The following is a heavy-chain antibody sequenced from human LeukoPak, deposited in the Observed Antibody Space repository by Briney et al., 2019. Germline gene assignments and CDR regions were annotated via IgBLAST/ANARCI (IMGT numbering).Heavy chain of an antibody. V-gene: IGHV1-18*01. CDR2: ISAYNGNT. J-gene: IGHJ3*02. CDR3: AKPYCSSTSCYVKGEAFDI. CDR1: GYTFTSYG. Sequence: ASVKVSCKASGYTFTSYGISWVRQAPGQGLEWMGWISAYNGNTNYAQKLQGRVTMTTDTSTSTAYMELRSLRSDDTAVYYCAKPYCSSTSCYVKGEAFDIWGQGTMVTVSS. D-gene: IGHD2-2*01.